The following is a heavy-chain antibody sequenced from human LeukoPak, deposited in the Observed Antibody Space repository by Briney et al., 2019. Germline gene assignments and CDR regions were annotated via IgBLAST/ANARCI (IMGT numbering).Heavy chain of an antibody. CDR2: VNPNSGNT. CDR1: GYTFTSYD. Sequence: GASVKVSCKASGYTFTSYDINWVRQATGQGLEWMGWVNPNSGNTGYAQKFQGRVSMTRDTSISTAYMGLSSLRSEDTAVYYCAREDQLSEYFQHWGQGTLVTVSS. J-gene: IGHJ1*01. V-gene: IGHV1-8*01. CDR3: AREDQLSEYFQH. D-gene: IGHD1-1*01.